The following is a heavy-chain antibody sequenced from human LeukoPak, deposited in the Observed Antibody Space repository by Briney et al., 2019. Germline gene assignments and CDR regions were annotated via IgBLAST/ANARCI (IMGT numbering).Heavy chain of an antibody. D-gene: IGHD3-10*01. J-gene: IGHJ4*02. CDR2: ISAYNGNT. V-gene: IGHV1-18*01. CDR1: GYTFTSYG. CDR3: ARMSGYYGSGSYYRGRGYFDY. Sequence: ASVKVSCKASGYTFTSYGISWVRQAPGQGLEWMGWISAYNGNTNYAQKLQGRVTMTTDTSTSTAYMELRSLRSDDTAVYYCARMSGYYGSGSYYRGRGYFDYWGQGTLVTVSS.